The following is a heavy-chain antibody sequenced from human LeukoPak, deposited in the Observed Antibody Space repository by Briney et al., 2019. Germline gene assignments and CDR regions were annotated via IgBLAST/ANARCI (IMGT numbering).Heavy chain of an antibody. D-gene: IGHD3-10*01. CDR1: GGSISISTYY. CDR3: ARMYYYGSGSYLNGGYFDY. CDR2: IYYSGST. V-gene: IGHV4-39*01. J-gene: IGHJ4*02. Sequence: PSETLSLTCIVSGGSISISTYYWGWIRQPPGKGLEWIGSIYYSGSTYYTPSLKSRVTISVDASKNQFSLKLASVTAADTAVYYCARMYYYGSGSYLNGGYFDYWGQGTLVTVSS.